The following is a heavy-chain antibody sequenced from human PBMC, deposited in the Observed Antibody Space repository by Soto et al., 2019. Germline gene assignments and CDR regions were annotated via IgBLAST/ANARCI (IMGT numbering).Heavy chain of an antibody. J-gene: IGHJ4*02. CDR1: VFTFSSYA. V-gene: IGHV3-23*01. CDR3: AKRRGAGGHFDY. CDR2: VSIGGST. D-gene: IGHD2-15*01. Sequence: DVQLLESGGGLVQPEGSLRLSCAASVFTFSSYAMGWVRQGPGKGLEWVAVVSIGGSTHYADSVRGRFTISRDNSKNTLSLQMNSLTAEDTAVYFCAKRRGAGGHFDYWGQGALVTVSS.